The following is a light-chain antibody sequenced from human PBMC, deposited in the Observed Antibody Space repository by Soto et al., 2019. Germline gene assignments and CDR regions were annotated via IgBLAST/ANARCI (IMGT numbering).Light chain of an antibody. V-gene: IGLV1-44*01. J-gene: IGLJ2*01. CDR1: SSNVGSNS. CDR2: NSY. Sequence: QSVLTQPPSASGTPGQRVTISCSGTSSNVGSNSVSWYHHLPGTAPKLLLYNSYQRPSGVPDRFSGSKSDTSASLAISGLQSDDEADYYCAAWDDSLNSPLFGGGTKLTVL. CDR3: AAWDDSLNSPL.